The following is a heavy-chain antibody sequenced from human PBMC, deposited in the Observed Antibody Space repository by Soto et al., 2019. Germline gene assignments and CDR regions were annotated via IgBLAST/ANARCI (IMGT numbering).Heavy chain of an antibody. V-gene: IGHV4-39*01. Sequence: SETLSLTCTVSGGSISSSSYYWGWIRQPPGKGLEWIGSIYYRGRSYSKSSVKSRVTISVDTSKNQFSLNLNSVTASDTAVYFCVSQRTSVLTQAYFDYWGPGALVTVSS. J-gene: IGHJ4*02. CDR2: IYYRGRS. CDR3: VSQRTSVLTQAYFDY. CDR1: GGSISSSSYY. D-gene: IGHD2-8*01.